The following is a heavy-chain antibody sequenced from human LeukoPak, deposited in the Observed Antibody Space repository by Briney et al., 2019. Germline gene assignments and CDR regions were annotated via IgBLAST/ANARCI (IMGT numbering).Heavy chain of an antibody. CDR1: GGSISSGGFS. V-gene: IGHV4-34*01. D-gene: IGHD3-10*01. J-gene: IGHJ6*04. CDR2: INHSGST. Sequence: PSETLSLTCAVSGGSISSGGFSWSWIRQPPGKGLEWIGEINHSGSTNYNPSLKSRVTISVDTSKNQFSLKLSSVTAADTAVYYCARSRARGVRGVIIRAHPTKKDLDVWGKGTTVTISS. CDR3: ARSRARGVRGVIIRAHPTKKDLDV.